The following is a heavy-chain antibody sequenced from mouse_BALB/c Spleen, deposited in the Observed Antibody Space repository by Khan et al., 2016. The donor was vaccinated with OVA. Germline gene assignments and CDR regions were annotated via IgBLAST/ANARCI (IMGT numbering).Heavy chain of an antibody. CDR3: ASSYYGHAWFAN. CDR1: GFSVTSYG. D-gene: IGHD2-2*01. Sequence: QVQLKESGPGLVAPSQSLSITCTVSGFSVTSYGVSWVRQPPGKGLEWLGVIWGDGNTNYHYARMSRLSISRDNSKSQAILKLNRLQTDDTATYYCASSYYGHAWFANWGQGTLVTVST. CDR2: IWGDGNT. V-gene: IGHV2-3*01. J-gene: IGHJ3*01.